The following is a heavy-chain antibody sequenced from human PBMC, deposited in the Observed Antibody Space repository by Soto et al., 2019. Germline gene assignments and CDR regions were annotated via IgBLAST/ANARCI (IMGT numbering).Heavy chain of an antibody. D-gene: IGHD6-13*01. CDR3: ARDLIAAATYNWFDP. Sequence: QVPLVESGAEVKKPGSSVKVSCKASGGTFSSYAISWVRQAPGQGLEWMGGLIPIFGTAYYAQKFEGRVTITADESTSTDYMELRSLRSEDTAVYYCARDLIAAATYNWFDPWGQGTLVTVSS. CDR2: LIPIFGTA. V-gene: IGHV1-69*01. CDR1: GGTFSSYA. J-gene: IGHJ5*02.